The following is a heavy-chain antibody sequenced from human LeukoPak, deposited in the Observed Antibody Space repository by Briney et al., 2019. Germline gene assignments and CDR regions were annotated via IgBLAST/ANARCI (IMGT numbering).Heavy chain of an antibody. CDR2: MDGSGGKT. D-gene: IGHD3-22*01. CDR1: GYTFTSYD. CDR3: ARLYYYASSGYDALDI. Sequence: GASVKVSCKTSGYTFTSYDINWVRQVTGQGLEWMGGMDGSGGKTAYAQRFLGRVTITRNTSISTAYMELSSLTSEDTAVYYCARLYYYASSGYDALDIWGQGTMVTVSS. V-gene: IGHV1-8*01. J-gene: IGHJ3*02.